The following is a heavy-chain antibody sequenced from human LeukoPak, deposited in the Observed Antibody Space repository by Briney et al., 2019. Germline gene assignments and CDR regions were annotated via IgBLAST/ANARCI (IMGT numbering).Heavy chain of an antibody. CDR2: ISAYNGNT. J-gene: IGHJ6*03. V-gene: IGHV1-18*01. D-gene: IGHD6-6*01. CDR3: ARACVAARPYYYYYYMDV. Sequence: ASVKVSCKASGYTFTSYGISWVRQAPGQGLEWMGWISAYNGNTNYAQKLQGRVTMTTDTSTSTAYMELRSLRSDDTAVYYCARACVAARPYYYYYYMDVWGKGTTVTVSS. CDR1: GYTFTSYG.